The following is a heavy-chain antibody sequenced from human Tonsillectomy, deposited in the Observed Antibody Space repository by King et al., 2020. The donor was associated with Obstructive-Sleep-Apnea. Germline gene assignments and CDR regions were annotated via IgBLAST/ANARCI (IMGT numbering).Heavy chain of an antibody. V-gene: IGHV4-59*08. CDR3: ASSPRAGYYDSSGYFNY. Sequence: VQLQESGPGLVKPSETLSLTCTVSGGSISSYYWSWIRQPPGKGLEWIGYIYYSGSTNYNPSLKSRVTISVDTSKNQFSLKLSSVTAADTAVYYCASSPRAGYYDSSGYFNYWGQGTLVTVSS. CDR2: IYYSGST. D-gene: IGHD3-22*01. J-gene: IGHJ4*02. CDR1: GGSISSYY.